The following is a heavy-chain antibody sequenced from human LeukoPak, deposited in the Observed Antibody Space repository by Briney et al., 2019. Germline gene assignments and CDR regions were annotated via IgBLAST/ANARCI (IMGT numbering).Heavy chain of an antibody. CDR3: ARAARPAGVGHDY. V-gene: IGHV4-30-4*01. CDR2: IYYSGCT. CDR1: GGSICSGDYY. D-gene: IGHD6-6*01. J-gene: IGHJ4*02. Sequence: SQTLSLTCTVSGGSICSGDYYWRWIRQPRGRGLEWIGYIYYSGCTYYNPSLKSRVTISVDTSKNQFSLKLSSVTAADTAVYYCARAARPAGVGHDYWGQGTLVSVSS.